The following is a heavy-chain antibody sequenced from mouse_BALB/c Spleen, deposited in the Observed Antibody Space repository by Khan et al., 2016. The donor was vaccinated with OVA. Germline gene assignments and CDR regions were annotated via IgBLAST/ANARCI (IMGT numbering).Heavy chain of an antibody. Sequence: EVELVESGGDLVKPGGSLKLSCAAGGFTFSDYYMYWVRQTPETRLEWVATISDGGTYTYYPDSVKGRFTISRDDAMNDLYLQMTSLKSEDTAMSYCARGFYGNPFAYWGQGTLVTVSA. V-gene: IGHV5-4*02. J-gene: IGHJ3*01. CDR3: ARGFYGNPFAY. D-gene: IGHD2-1*01. CDR1: GFTFSDYY. CDR2: ISDGGTYT.